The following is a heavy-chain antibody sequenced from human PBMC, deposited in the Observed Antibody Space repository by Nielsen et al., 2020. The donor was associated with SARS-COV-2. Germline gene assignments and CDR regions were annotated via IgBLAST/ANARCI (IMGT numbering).Heavy chain of an antibody. V-gene: IGHV5-51*01. CDR2: IYPGDSDT. CDR3: ARLQGLVPTNFGNYYYGMDV. J-gene: IGHJ6*02. Sequence: GESLKISCKGSGYSFTSYWIGWVRQMPGKGLEWRGIIYPGDSDTRYSPSFQGQVTISADKSISTAYLQWSSLKASDTAMYYCARLQGLVPTNFGNYYYGMDVWGQGTTVTVSS. CDR1: GYSFTSYW. D-gene: IGHD6-19*01.